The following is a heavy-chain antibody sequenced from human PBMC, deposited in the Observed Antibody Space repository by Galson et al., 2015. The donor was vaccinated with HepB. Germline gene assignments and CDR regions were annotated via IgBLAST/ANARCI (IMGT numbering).Heavy chain of an antibody. CDR1: GGSISRYS. Sequence: SETLSLTCTVSGGSISRYSWSWIRQPPGKGLECIGCISYSGTTNYNPSHRGRVTISVDTAKRQFSLSLTSVTPADTAVYHCARVAPEDSWEFPSRRVDSWGQGTLVTVSS. J-gene: IGHJ4*02. V-gene: IGHV4-59*01. D-gene: IGHD1-26*01. CDR3: ARVAPEDSWEFPSRRVDS. CDR2: ISYSGTT.